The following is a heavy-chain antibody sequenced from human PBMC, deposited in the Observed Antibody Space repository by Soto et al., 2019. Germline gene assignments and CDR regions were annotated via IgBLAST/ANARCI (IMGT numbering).Heavy chain of an antibody. J-gene: IGHJ6*02. D-gene: IGHD3-3*01. Sequence: ETLSLTCTVSGGSISSYYWSWIRQPPGKGLEWIGYIYYSGSTNYNPSLKSRVTISVDTSKNQFSLKLSSVTAADTAVYYCARDKGREDRDFWSGYSLEYYYGMDVWGQGTTVTVSS. CDR3: ARDKGREDRDFWSGYSLEYYYGMDV. V-gene: IGHV4-59*01. CDR2: IYYSGST. CDR1: GGSISSYY.